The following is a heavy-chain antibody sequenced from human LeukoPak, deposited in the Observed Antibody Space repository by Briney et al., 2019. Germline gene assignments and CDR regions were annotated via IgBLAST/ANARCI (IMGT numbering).Heavy chain of an antibody. CDR2: IYSGGST. D-gene: IGHD2-2*01. Sequence: PGGSLRLSCAASGFTVSSNYMSWVRQAPGKGLEWVSVIYSGGSTYYADSVKGRFTIPRDNSKNTLYLQMNSLRAEDTAVYYCGRDIVEYQLLGGYYYYYMDVWGKGTTVTVSS. CDR3: GRDIVEYQLLGGYYYYYMDV. V-gene: IGHV3-53*01. CDR1: GFTVSSNY. J-gene: IGHJ6*03.